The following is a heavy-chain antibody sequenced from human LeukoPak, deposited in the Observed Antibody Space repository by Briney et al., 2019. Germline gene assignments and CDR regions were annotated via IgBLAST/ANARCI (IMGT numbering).Heavy chain of an antibody. D-gene: IGHD3-9*01. V-gene: IGHV3-21*01. CDR2: ISSSSSYI. CDR1: GYTFGDYG. Sequence: GGSLRLSCAASGYTFGDYGMSWVRQVPGKGLEWVSCISSSSSYIYYANSVKGRFTISRDNAKNSLYLQMNSLRAEDTAVYYCVRDYENLTGSKTRFHYWGQGTLVTVSS. CDR3: VRDYENLTGSKTRFHY. J-gene: IGHJ4*02.